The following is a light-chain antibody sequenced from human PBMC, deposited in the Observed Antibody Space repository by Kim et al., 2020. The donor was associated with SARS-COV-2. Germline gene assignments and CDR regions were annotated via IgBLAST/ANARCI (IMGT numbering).Light chain of an antibody. J-gene: IGKJ2*01. V-gene: IGKV3-20*01. Sequence: EIVLTQSPGTLSLSPGERATLSCRASQSVSSSYLAWYQQKPGQAPRLLIYGASSRATGIPDRFSGSGSGTDFTLTISGLEPEDFAVYYCQHYTSSPYTFGQGTKVDIK. CDR3: QHYTSSPYT. CDR1: QSVSSSY. CDR2: GAS.